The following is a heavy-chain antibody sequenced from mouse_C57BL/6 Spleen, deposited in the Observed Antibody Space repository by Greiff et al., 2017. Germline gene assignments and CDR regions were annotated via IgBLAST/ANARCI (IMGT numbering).Heavy chain of an antibody. CDR2: IDPSDSET. V-gene: IGHV1-52*01. Sequence: VQLQQPGAELVRPGSSVKLSCKASGYTFTSYWMHWVKQRPIQGLEWIGNIDPSDSETHYNQKFKDKATLTVDKSSSTAYMQLSSLTSEDSAVYVCAKGIYHYGSRDLYAMDYWGPGTSVTVSS. CDR1: GYTFTSYW. CDR3: AKGIYHYGSRDLYAMDY. J-gene: IGHJ4*01. D-gene: IGHD1-1*01.